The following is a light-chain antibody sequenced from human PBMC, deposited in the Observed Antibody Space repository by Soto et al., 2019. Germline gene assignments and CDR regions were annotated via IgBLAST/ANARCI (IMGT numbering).Light chain of an antibody. CDR3: QQSYSTPPYT. J-gene: IGKJ2*01. CDR2: AAS. CDR1: QSLSSY. V-gene: IGKV1-39*01. Sequence: DIQMTQSPSSLSASVGDRVTITCRASQSLSSYLNWYQQKPGKDPKLLIHAASSLQSGVPSRFSGSRSGTDFTLTISSLQPEDFATYYWQQSYSTPPYTFGQGTKLEIK.